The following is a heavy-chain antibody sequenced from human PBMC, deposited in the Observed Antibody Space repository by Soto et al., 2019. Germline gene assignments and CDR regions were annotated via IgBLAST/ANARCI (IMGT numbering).Heavy chain of an antibody. J-gene: IGHJ4*02. Sequence: QLQLQESGPGLVKPSETLSLTCPVSGGSISSSSYDWGWIRQPPGAGLEWIVSIDYSGSTYYNPSLKSRVTISVDTSKSKFSRKLSSLTAADTAVYYCASHGDGYILYCDYSVQGTLGTVSS. CDR1: GGSISSSSYD. CDR2: IDYSGST. D-gene: IGHD5-12*01. V-gene: IGHV4-39*01. CDR3: ASHGDGYILYCDY.